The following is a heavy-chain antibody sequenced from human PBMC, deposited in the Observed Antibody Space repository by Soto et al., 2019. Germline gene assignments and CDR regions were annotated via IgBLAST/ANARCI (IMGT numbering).Heavy chain of an antibody. CDR2: IYYTVTT. J-gene: IGHJ4*02. Sequence: SETLSLTCIVSGGSMSSYYWGWFRQPPWKGLEWIGYIYYTVTTTYHPSLKSRVTISIDTSRNQFSLKLNSVTAADTAVYYCARLGGYYQAFDQWGQGSLVTVSS. D-gene: IGHD2-21*02. CDR1: GGSMSSYY. V-gene: IGHV4-59*08. CDR3: ARLGGYYQAFDQ.